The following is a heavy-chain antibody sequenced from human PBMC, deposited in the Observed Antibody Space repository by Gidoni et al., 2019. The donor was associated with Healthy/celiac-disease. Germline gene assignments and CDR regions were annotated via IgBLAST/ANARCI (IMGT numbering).Heavy chain of an antibody. D-gene: IGHD2-2*01. CDR3: ARDSIVVVPAAMVWEYNWFDP. J-gene: IGHJ5*02. V-gene: IGHV1-46*03. Sequence: QVQLVQSGAEVKKPGASVTVSCKASGYTFTSYYMHCVRQAPGQGLEWMGIINPSDGSTSYAQKFQGRVTMTRDTSTSTVYMELSSLRSEDTAVYYCARDSIVVVPAAMVWEYNWFDPWGQGTLVTVSS. CDR2: INPSDGST. CDR1: GYTFTSYY.